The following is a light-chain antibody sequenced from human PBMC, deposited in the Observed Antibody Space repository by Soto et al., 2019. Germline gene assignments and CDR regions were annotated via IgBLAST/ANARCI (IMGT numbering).Light chain of an antibody. Sequence: QPVLTQPASVSGPPGQSITISCTGTSSDVGAYNYVSWYQHHPGKAPRLVIYDVTNRPSGISDRFSGSKSGNTASLTISGLLAEDEADYYCTSYTSTSTYVFGTGTKLTVL. CDR3: TSYTSTSTYV. V-gene: IGLV2-14*01. CDR1: SSDVGAYNY. CDR2: DVT. J-gene: IGLJ1*01.